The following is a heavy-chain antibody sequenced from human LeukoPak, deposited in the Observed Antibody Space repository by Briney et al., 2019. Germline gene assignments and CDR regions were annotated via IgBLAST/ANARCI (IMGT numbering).Heavy chain of an antibody. Sequence: ASVKVSCKASGYTFTGYYMHWVRQAPGQGLEWMGWIDPNSGGTNYAQKFQGGVTMTRDTSISTAYMELSRLRSDDTAVYYCARDRFGVVITPSYYFDYWGQGTLVTVSS. V-gene: IGHV1-2*02. CDR1: GYTFTGYY. CDR2: IDPNSGGT. J-gene: IGHJ4*02. D-gene: IGHD3-3*01. CDR3: ARDRFGVVITPSYYFDY.